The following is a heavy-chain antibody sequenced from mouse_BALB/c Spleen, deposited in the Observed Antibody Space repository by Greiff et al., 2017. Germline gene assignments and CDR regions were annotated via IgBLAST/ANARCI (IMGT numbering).Heavy chain of an antibody. V-gene: IGHV2-9*02. D-gene: IGHD1-1*01. Sequence: VQLQESGPGLVAPSQSLSITCTVSGFSLTSYGVHWVRQPPGKGLEWLGVIWAGGSTNYNSALMSRLSISKDNSKSQVFLKMNSLQTDDTAMYYCARAYYGSSSAWFAYWGQGTLVTVSA. J-gene: IGHJ3*01. CDR1: GFSLTSYG. CDR3: ARAYYGSSSAWFAY. CDR2: IWAGGST.